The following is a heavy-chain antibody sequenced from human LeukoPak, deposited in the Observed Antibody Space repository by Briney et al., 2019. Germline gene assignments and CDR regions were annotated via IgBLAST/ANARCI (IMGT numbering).Heavy chain of an antibody. D-gene: IGHD6-6*01. CDR2: IYRDGST. Sequence: GGSLRLSCAASGFTVSGSYMSWVRHVPGRGLECVSDIYRDGSTYYADSVKGRFTISRDNSKNTLYLQMNSLRVEDTAVYYCTHSSSSFQGEASHYYYYMDVWGKGTTVTVSS. V-gene: IGHV3-66*02. J-gene: IGHJ6*03. CDR3: THSSSSFQGEASHYYYYMDV. CDR1: GFTVSGSY.